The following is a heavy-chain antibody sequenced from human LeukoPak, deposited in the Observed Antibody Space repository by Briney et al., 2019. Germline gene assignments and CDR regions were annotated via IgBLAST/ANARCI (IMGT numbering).Heavy chain of an antibody. Sequence: EASVKVSCKASGYTFTTYGISWVRQAPGQGLEWMGWISGYNDNTNYAQKFQGRVTMTTDTSTSTVYMELRSLRSDDTAVYYCAREPRINLYENYMDVWGKGTTVTISS. CDR3: AREPRINLYENYMDV. V-gene: IGHV1-18*01. D-gene: IGHD3-10*01. CDR2: ISGYNDNT. CDR1: GYTFTTYG. J-gene: IGHJ6*03.